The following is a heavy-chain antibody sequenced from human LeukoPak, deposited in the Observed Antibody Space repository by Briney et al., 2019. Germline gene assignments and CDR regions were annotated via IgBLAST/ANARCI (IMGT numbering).Heavy chain of an antibody. V-gene: IGHV3-23*01. J-gene: IGHJ4*02. D-gene: IGHD2-21*01. Sequence: GGSLRLSCAASGFTFSDYGLTWVRQAPGKGLEWVSGISASGGSTYYADSVKGRFTISRDNSKNTLYLQMNSLRAEDTAVYYCVWYFDYWGQGTLVTVSS. CDR1: GFTFSDYG. CDR2: ISASGGST. CDR3: VWYFDY.